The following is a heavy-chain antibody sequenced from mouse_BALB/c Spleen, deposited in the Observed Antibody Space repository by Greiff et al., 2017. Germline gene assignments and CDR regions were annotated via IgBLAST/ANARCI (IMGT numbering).Heavy chain of an antibody. J-gene: IGHJ2*01. CDR2: ISSGSSTI. Sequence: EVKLMESGGGLVQPGGSRKLSCAASGFTFSSFGMHWVRQAPEKGLEWVAYISSGSSTIYYADTVKGRFTISRDNPKNTLFLQMTSLRSEDTAMYYCARHEGNYYFDYWGQGTTLTVSS. D-gene: IGHD2-1*01. V-gene: IGHV5-17*02. CDR1: GFTFSSFG. CDR3: ARHEGNYYFDY.